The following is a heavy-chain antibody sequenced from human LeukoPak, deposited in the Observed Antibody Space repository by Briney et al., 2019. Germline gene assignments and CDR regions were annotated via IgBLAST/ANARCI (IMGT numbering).Heavy chain of an antibody. CDR1: GFTFSEYT. J-gene: IGHJ4*02. CDR2: ISSSSSTI. V-gene: IGHV3-48*04. Sequence: GGSLRLSCAASGFTFSEYTMNWARQAPGKGLEWVSYISSSSSTIYYADSVKDRFTISRDNAKNSLYLQMNSLRAEDTAVYYCARLNAPYSSSWYPVDYWGQGTLVTVSS. D-gene: IGHD6-13*01. CDR3: ARLNAPYSSSWYPVDY.